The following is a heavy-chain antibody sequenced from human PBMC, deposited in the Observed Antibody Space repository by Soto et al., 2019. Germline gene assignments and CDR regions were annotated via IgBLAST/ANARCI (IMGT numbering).Heavy chain of an antibody. V-gene: IGHV1-2*04. Sequence: ASVKVSCKASGYTFTGYYMHWVRQAPGQGLEWVGGINPNSGGTDYAQKFQGWVTMTRDTAISTACMELSRLRSDDTAVYYCAKEYCGGGSCYAAFDYWGQAALVT. J-gene: IGHJ4*02. CDR3: AKEYCGGGSCYAAFDY. CDR1: GYTFTGYY. CDR2: INPNSGGT. D-gene: IGHD2-15*01.